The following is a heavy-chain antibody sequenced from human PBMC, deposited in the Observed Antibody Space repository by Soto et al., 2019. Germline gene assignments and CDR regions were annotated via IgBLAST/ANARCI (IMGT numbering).Heavy chain of an antibody. J-gene: IGHJ6*02. CDR3: XXXXXXXXGTSCSLDGMDV. CDR2: INPNSGGT. D-gene: IGHD2-2*01. V-gene: IGHV1-2*02. CDR1: GYTFTGYY. Sequence: QVQLVQSGAEVKKPGASVKVSCKASGYTFTGYYMHWVRQAPGQGLEWMGWINPNSGGTNYAQKFQGRVTMTRETSISTAYMELSRLRSDDTAVYYCXXXXXXXXGTSCSLDGMDVWGQGTTVTVSS.